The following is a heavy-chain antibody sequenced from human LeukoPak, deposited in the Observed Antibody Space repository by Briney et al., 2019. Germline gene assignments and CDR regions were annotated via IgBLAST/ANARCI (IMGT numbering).Heavy chain of an antibody. J-gene: IGHJ4*02. CDR1: GFSFSTYA. CDR3: AREQSGTRFWYTVVL. Sequence: PGGSLRLSCAASGFSFSTYATTWVRQGPGKGLEWVSAIRPDGDRTYYANSVRGRFTISRDNAKDSVYLQINGLRVEDTAVYYCAREQSGTRFWYTVVLWGRRTLVTVSS. V-gene: IGHV3-23*01. CDR2: IRPDGDRT. D-gene: IGHD6-13*01.